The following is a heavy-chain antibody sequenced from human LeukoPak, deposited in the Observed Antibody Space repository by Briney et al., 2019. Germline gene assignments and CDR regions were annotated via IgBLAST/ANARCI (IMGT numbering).Heavy chain of an antibody. CDR1: GGSFSGYY. CDR3: ARGKWFDP. Sequence: PSETLSLTCAVYGGSFSGYYWSWIRQPPGKGLEWIGEINHSGSTNYNPSLKSRVTISVDTSKNQFSLKLSSVTAADAAVYYCARGKWFDPWGQGTLVTVSS. V-gene: IGHV4-34*01. CDR2: INHSGST. J-gene: IGHJ5*02.